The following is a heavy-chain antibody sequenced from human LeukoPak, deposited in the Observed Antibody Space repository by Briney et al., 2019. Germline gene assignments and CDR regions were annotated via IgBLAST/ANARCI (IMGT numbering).Heavy chain of an antibody. D-gene: IGHD5-24*01. CDR2: ISYDGSNK. Sequence: AGGSLRLSCAASGFTFSSYGMHWVRQAPGKGLEWVAVISYDGSNKYYADSVKGRFTISRDNSKNTLYLQMNSLRAEDTAVYYCARERGWPLHYFDYWGQGTLVTVSS. CDR1: GFTFSSYG. V-gene: IGHV3-30*03. J-gene: IGHJ4*02. CDR3: ARERGWPLHYFDY.